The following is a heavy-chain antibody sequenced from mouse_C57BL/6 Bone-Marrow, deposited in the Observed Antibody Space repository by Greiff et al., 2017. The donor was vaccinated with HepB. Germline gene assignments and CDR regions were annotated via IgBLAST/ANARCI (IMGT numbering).Heavy chain of an antibody. J-gene: IGHJ1*03. CDR2: ISYDGSN. D-gene: IGHD1-1*01. Sequence: EVKLMESGPGLVKPSQSLSLTCSVTGYSITSGYYWNWIRQFPGNKLEWMGYISYDGSNNYNPSLKNRISITRDTSKNQFFLKLNSVTTEDTATYYCARDTDYGSSYYWYFDVWGTGTTVTVSS. V-gene: IGHV3-6*01. CDR3: ARDTDYGSSYYWYFDV. CDR1: GYSITSGYY.